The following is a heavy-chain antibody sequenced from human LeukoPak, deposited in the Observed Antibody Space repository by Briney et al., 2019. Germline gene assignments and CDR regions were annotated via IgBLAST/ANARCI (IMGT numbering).Heavy chain of an antibody. CDR3: AGDLGYYGSGSYYNGAWWFDP. D-gene: IGHD3-10*01. CDR2: GDYSGGT. J-gene: IGHJ5*02. CDR1: GDSFSSVTDY. V-gene: IGHV4-39*07. Sequence: SETLSLTCTVSGDSFSSVTDYWAWIRQPPGKGLEWIASGDYSGGTYYNPSLESRVAISADMSKNQFSLKLTSVTGADTAVYYCAGDLGYYGSGSYYNGAWWFDPWGQGTLVTVSS.